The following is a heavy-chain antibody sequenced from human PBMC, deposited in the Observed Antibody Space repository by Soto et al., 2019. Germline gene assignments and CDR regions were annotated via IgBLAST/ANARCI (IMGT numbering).Heavy chain of an antibody. J-gene: IGHJ4*02. CDR2: ISGSGGST. D-gene: IGHD5-18*01. CDR3: AKGGVDTAMDYRYYFDY. V-gene: IGHV3-23*01. CDR1: GFTFSSYA. Sequence: EVQLLESGGGLVQPGGSLRLSCAASGFTFSSYAMSWVRQAPGKGLEWVSAISGSGGSTYYADSVKGRFTISRDNSKNTLYLQMNSLRAEDTAVYYCAKGGVDTAMDYRYYFDYWGQGTLVTVSS.